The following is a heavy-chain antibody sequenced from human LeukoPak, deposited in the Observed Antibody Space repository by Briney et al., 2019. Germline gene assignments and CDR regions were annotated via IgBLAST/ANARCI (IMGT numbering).Heavy chain of an antibody. V-gene: IGHV4-34*01. Sequence: PGGSLRLCCAASRFTFNTYAMSWVRQPPGKGLEWIGEINHSGSTNYNPSLKSRVTISVDTSKNQFSLKLSSVTAADTAVYYCAREGDSNYDWFDPWGQGTLVTVSS. J-gene: IGHJ5*02. CDR1: RFTFNTYA. D-gene: IGHD4-11*01. CDR2: INHSGST. CDR3: AREGDSNYDWFDP.